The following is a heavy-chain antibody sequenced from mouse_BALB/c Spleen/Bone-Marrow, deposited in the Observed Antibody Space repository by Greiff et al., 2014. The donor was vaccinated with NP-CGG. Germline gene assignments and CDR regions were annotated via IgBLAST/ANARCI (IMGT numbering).Heavy chain of an antibody. D-gene: IGHD2-1*01. J-gene: IGHJ4*01. Sequence: VQLQQSGAELAKPGASVKMSCKASGYTFTRYWMHWVKQGPGQGLEWIGYINPSTGDTEYNQKFKDKATLTADMSSSTAYMQLSSLTSEDSAVYYCARGNYEAMDSWGQGTSVTISS. CDR3: ARGNYEAMDS. CDR2: INPSTGDT. CDR1: GYTFTRYW. V-gene: IGHV1-7*01.